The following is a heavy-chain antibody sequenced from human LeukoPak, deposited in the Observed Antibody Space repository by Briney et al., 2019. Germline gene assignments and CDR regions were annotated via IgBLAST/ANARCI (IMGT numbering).Heavy chain of an antibody. CDR1: GFTFSSYG. J-gene: IGHJ6*02. Sequence: PGRSLRLSCAASGFTFSSYGMHWVRQAPGKGLEWVAVIWYDGSNKYYADSVKGRFTISRDNSKNTLYLQMNGLRAEDTAVYYCARDLGSGSYPKPYGMDVWGQGTTVTVSS. CDR3: ARDLGSGSYPKPYGMDV. CDR2: IWYDGSNK. V-gene: IGHV3-33*01. D-gene: IGHD3-10*01.